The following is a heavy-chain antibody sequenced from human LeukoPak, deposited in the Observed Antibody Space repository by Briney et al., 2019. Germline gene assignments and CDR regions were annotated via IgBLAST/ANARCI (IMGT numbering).Heavy chain of an antibody. V-gene: IGHV4-59*12. D-gene: IGHD5-24*01. CDR3: ARAPGMRWLRSYYFDY. CDR2: IYNSGST. J-gene: IGHJ4*02. CDR1: GGSISSYY. Sequence: SETLSLTCTVSGGSISSYYWNWIRQPPGKGLEWIGYIYNSGSTNNNPSLKSRVTISVDTSKNQFSLKLSSVTAADTAVYYCARAPGMRWLRSYYFDYWGQGTLVTVSS.